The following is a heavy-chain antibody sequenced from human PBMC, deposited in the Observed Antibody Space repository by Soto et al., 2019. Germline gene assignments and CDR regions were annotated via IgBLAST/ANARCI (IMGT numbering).Heavy chain of an antibody. D-gene: IGHD7-27*01. J-gene: IGHJ4*02. CDR3: AKLPLTGDTDY. Sequence: GGSLRLSCAASGFTFSSYSMNWVRQAPGKGLEWVSYISSSSSTIYYADSVKGRFTISRDNAKNSLYLQMNSLRAEDTAVYYCAKLPLTGDTDYGGQGTLVTVSS. CDR2: ISSSSSTI. V-gene: IGHV3-48*04. CDR1: GFTFSSYS.